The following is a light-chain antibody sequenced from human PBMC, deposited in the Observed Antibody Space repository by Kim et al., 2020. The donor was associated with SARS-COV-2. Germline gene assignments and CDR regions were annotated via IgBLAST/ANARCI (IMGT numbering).Light chain of an antibody. CDR3: QQYGDPPGT. Sequence: EIVLTQSPGSLSLSPGERATLSCRASQRVTSSYVAWYQQKPGQAPRLLIYSASSRANGIPDRFSGSGPGADFTLTISRLEPEDFAVYYCQQYGDPPGTFGQGTKVDIK. CDR2: SAS. CDR1: QRVTSSY. V-gene: IGKV3-20*01. J-gene: IGKJ1*01.